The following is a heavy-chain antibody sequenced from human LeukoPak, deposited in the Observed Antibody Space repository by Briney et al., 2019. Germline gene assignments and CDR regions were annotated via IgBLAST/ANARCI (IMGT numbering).Heavy chain of an antibody. CDR2: ISSSGSTI. V-gene: IGHV3-48*03. D-gene: IGHD3-22*01. CDR1: GFTLSSYE. CDR3: ARDVHSDSSGYYGY. J-gene: IGHJ4*02. Sequence: GGSLRLSCAASGFTLSSYEMNWVRQAPGKGLEWVSYISSSGSTIYYADSVKGRFTISRDNAKNSLFLQMNSLRAEDTAVYYCARDVHSDSSGYYGYWGQGTLVTVSS.